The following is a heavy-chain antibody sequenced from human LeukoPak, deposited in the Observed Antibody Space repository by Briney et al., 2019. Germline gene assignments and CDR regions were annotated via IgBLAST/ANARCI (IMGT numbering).Heavy chain of an antibody. D-gene: IGHD1-26*01. CDR2: ISYDGSNK. V-gene: IGHV3-30-3*01. CDR1: GFTFSSYA. Sequence: GRSLRLSCAASGFTFSSYAMHWVRQAPGKGLEWVAVISYDGSNKYYADSVKGRFTISRDNSKNTLYLQMNSLRAEDTAVYYCARGKGRPFDYWGQGTLVTVSS. CDR3: ARGKGRPFDY. J-gene: IGHJ4*02.